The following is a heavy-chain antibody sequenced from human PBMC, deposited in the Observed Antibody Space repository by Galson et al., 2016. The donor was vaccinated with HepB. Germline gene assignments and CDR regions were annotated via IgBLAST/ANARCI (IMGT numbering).Heavy chain of an antibody. CDR3: ARDAVAAPGSTSYNWFDV. J-gene: IGHJ5*02. V-gene: IGHV6-1*01. D-gene: IGHD6-13*01. CDR2: TFYRSKWYN. CDR1: GDSVSTNSAA. Sequence: CAISGDSVSTNSAAWNWIRQSPSRGLEWLGRTFYRSKWYNEYALSVKSRMTIIVDTSKNQFSLLLNSVTPEDTALYFCARDAVAAPGSTSYNWFDVWGQGTLVTVSS.